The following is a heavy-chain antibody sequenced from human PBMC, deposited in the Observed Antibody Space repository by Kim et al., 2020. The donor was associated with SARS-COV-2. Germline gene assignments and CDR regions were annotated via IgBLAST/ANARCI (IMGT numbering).Heavy chain of an antibody. D-gene: IGHD2-15*01. J-gene: IGHJ4*02. CDR2: ISSSSSYI. CDR1: GFTFSSYS. V-gene: IGHV3-21*01. Sequence: GGSLRLSCAASGFTFSSYSMNWVRQAPGKGLEWVSSISSSSSYIYYADSVKGRFTISRDNAKNSLYLQMNSLRAEDTAVYYCARERVVDIRGSYFDYWGQGTLVTVSS. CDR3: ARERVVDIRGSYFDY.